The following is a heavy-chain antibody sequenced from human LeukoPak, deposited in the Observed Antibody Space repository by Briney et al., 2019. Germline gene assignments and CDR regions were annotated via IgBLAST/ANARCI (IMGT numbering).Heavy chain of an antibody. CDR3: ARYYYASAFDY. Sequence: GGSLRLSCTASGFTFSSYWMTRVRQTPEKGLEWVANIRQDGGKKDYVASVKGRFTISRDNAKNSLYLQMNSLRAEDTAVYYCARYYYASAFDYWGQGTLVTVSS. CDR2: IRQDGGKK. CDR1: GFTFSSYW. D-gene: IGHD3-10*01. V-gene: IGHV3-7*01. J-gene: IGHJ4*02.